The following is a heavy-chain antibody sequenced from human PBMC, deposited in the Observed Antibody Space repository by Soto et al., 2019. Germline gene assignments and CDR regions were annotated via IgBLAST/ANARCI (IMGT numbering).Heavy chain of an antibody. D-gene: IGHD1-20*01. CDR2: IIPIFGTA. CDR1: GYIFVNYG. V-gene: IGHV1-69*13. J-gene: IGHJ4*02. CDR3: VTQTRGY. Sequence: GASVKVSCKASGYIFVNYGIAWVRQAPGQGLEWMGGIIPIFGTANYAQKFQGRVTITADESTSTAYMELSSLRSEDTAVYYCVTQTRGYWGQGTLVTVSS.